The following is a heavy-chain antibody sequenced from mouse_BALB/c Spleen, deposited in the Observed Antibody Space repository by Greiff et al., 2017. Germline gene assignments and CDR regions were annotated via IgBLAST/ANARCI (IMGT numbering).Heavy chain of an antibody. CDR2: INPSTGYT. D-gene: IGHD2-3*01. J-gene: IGHJ4*01. Sequence: QVQLKESGAELAKPGASVKMSCKASGYTFTSYWMHWVKQRPGQGLEWIGYINPSTGYTEYNQKFKGKATLTVDKSSSTAYMELRSLTSEDTAVYYCARWDGYAMDYWGQGTSVTVSS. V-gene: IGHV1-7*01. CDR3: ARWDGYAMDY. CDR1: GYTFTSYW.